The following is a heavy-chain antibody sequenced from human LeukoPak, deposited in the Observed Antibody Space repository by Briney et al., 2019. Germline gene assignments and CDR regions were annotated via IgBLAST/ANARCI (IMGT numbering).Heavy chain of an antibody. CDR2: IKQDGSEK. CDR1: GFTFSSYW. J-gene: IGHJ6*04. CDR3: ARWVPPHPSYLDV. V-gene: IGHV3-7*01. Sequence: GGSLRLSCAASGFTFSSYWMSWVRQAPGKGLEWVANIKQDGSEKYYVDSVKGRFTISRDNAKNSLYLQMNSLRAEDTAVYYCARWVPPHPSYLDVWGKGTTVTVSS.